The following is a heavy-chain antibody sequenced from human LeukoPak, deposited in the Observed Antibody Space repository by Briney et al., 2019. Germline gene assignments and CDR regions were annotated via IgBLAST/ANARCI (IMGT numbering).Heavy chain of an antibody. CDR1: GGSISSGDNY. CDR3: VRTYSIGWSLGVFDI. Sequence: SQTLSLTCTVSGGSISSGDNYWSWIRQPPGKGLEWIGYIYYSGSTYYNPSLTSRVTISLDTSKNQFSLKLSSVTAADTAVYYCVRTYSIGWSLGVFDIWGQGTMVTVSS. D-gene: IGHD6-19*01. J-gene: IGHJ3*02. V-gene: IGHV4-30-4*01. CDR2: IYYSGST.